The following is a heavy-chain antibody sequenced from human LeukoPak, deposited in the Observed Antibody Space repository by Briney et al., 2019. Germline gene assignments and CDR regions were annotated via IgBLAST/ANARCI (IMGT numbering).Heavy chain of an antibody. CDR3: ARDLVTMVRGVMRTMGY. Sequence: ASVKVSCKASGYTFTGYYMHWVRQAPGQGLEWMGIINPSGGSTSYAQKFQGRVTMTRDMSTSTVYMELSSLRSEDTAVYYCARDLVTMVRGVMRTMGYWGQGTLVTVSS. J-gene: IGHJ4*02. D-gene: IGHD3-10*01. CDR2: INPSGGST. V-gene: IGHV1-46*01. CDR1: GYTFTGYY.